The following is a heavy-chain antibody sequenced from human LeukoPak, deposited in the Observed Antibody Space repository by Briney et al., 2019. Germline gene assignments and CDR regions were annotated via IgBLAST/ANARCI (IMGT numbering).Heavy chain of an antibody. CDR1: GFTFSSYG. CDR3: AKDHVGGYSYGSFDY. J-gene: IGHJ4*02. Sequence: GGSLRLSCAASGFTFSSYGMHWVRQAPGKGLEWVAFIRYDGSNKYYADSVKGRFTISRDNSKSTLYLQMNSLRAEDTAVYYCAKDHVGGYSYGSFDYWGQGTLVTVSS. D-gene: IGHD5-18*01. V-gene: IGHV3-30*02. CDR2: IRYDGSNK.